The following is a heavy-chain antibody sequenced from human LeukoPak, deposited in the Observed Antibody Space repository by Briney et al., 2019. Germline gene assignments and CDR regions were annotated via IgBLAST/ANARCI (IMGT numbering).Heavy chain of an antibody. CDR3: ARGGAVYYYMDV. D-gene: IGHD6-19*01. CDR2: IIPIFGTA. Sequence: ASVKVSCKASGGTFSSYAISWVRQAPGQGLEWMGGIIPIFGTANYAQMFQGRVTITADESTSTAYMELSSLRSEDTAVYYCARGGAVYYYMDVWGKGTTVTVSS. V-gene: IGHV1-69*13. CDR1: GGTFSSYA. J-gene: IGHJ6*03.